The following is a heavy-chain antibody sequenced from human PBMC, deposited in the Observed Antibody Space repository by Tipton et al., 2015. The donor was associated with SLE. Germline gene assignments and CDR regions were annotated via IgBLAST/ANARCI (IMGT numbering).Heavy chain of an antibody. D-gene: IGHD6-6*01. CDR3: ARTLAAQIDY. CDR2: IFPSGST. Sequence: TLSLTCTVSGGSIIGYYWSWIRQPAGKGLEWIGYIFPSGSTNYNPSLKSRVTISVDTSKNQFSLKLSSVTAADTAVYYCARTLAAQIDYWGQGTLVTVSS. J-gene: IGHJ4*02. V-gene: IGHV4-4*08. CDR1: GGSIIGYY.